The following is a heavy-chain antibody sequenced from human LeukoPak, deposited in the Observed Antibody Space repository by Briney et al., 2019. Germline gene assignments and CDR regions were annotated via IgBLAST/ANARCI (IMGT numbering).Heavy chain of an antibody. CDR3: ARDWGYSSGWSDGLNV. V-gene: IGHV4-59*01. D-gene: IGHD6-19*01. J-gene: IGHJ3*01. CDR1: GDSISPYY. CDR2: IYYSGDT. Sequence: SETLSLTCIVSGDSISPYYWNWIRQPPGKGLEWIGYIYYSGDTNYNPSLKSRVTMSVDTSKNQVSLKMYSVTAADTAVYYCARDWGYSSGWSDGLNVWGQGTAVTVSS.